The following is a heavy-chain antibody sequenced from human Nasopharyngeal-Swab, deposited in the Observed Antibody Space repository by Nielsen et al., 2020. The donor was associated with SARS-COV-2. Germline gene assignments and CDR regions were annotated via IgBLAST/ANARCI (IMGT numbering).Heavy chain of an antibody. D-gene: IGHD3-16*01. V-gene: IGHV3-48*03. CDR2: ISSSGSTI. CDR3: ASRFDYVPDSPIGY. CDR1: GFTFSSYE. J-gene: IGHJ4*02. Sequence: GESLKISCAASGFTFSSYEMNWVRQAPGKGLEWVSYISSSGSTIYYADSVKGRFTISRDNAKNSLYLQMNSLRAEDTAVYYCASRFDYVPDSPIGYWGQGTLVTVSS.